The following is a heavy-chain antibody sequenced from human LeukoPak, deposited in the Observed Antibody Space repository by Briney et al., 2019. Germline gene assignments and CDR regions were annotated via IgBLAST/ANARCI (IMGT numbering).Heavy chain of an antibody. CDR1: GYTFTSYY. CDR3: ARNGYCSSTSCSSESDWFDP. CDR2: INPNSGGT. D-gene: IGHD2-2*03. J-gene: IGHJ5*02. V-gene: IGHV1-2*02. Sequence: ASVKVSCKASGYTFTSYYMHWVRQAPGQGLEWMGWINPNSGGTNYAQKFQGRVTMTRDTSISTAYMELSRLRSDDTAVYYCARNGYCSSTSCSSESDWFDPWGQGTLVTVSS.